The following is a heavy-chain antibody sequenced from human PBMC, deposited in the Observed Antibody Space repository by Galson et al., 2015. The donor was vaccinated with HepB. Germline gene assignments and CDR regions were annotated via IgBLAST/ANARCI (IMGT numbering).Heavy chain of an antibody. CDR2: ISWNSGSI. D-gene: IGHD1-14*01. Sequence: SLRLSCAASGFTFDDYAMHWVRQAPGKGLEWVSGISWNSGSIGYADSVKGRFTISRDNAKNSLYLQMNSLRAEDTALYYCTTEVLGFNYWGQGTLVTVSS. J-gene: IGHJ4*02. CDR3: TTEVLGFNY. V-gene: IGHV3-9*01. CDR1: GFTFDDYA.